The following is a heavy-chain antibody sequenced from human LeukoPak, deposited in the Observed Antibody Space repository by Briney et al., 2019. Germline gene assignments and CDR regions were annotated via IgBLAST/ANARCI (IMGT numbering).Heavy chain of an antibody. Sequence: VKPGGSLRLSCAASGFTFSIYTMNWVRQTPGKGLEWVSSINGSGSYYADSVKGRFTISRDNAKNSLYLQMNSLRAEDTAVYYCARDKIGRYSSVSGRAFDIWGQGTTVTVS. CDR3: ARDKIGRYSSVSGRAFDI. J-gene: IGHJ3*02. CDR2: INGSGSY. D-gene: IGHD6-19*01. CDR1: GFTFSIYT. V-gene: IGHV3-21*01.